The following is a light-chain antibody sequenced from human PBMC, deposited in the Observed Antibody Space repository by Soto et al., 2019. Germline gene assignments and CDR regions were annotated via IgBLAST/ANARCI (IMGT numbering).Light chain of an antibody. Sequence: ALTQPASLSGSPGQSITISCTGTSSDVGYYTFVSWYQQHPGKAPKLLLYEVSHRPSGVSNRFSGSKSGNTASLTISGLQPEDESHYFCSSFSTSSTVIFGGGTKLTVL. V-gene: IGLV2-14*03. CDR2: EVS. CDR3: SSFSTSSTVI. CDR1: SSDVGYYTF. J-gene: IGLJ2*01.